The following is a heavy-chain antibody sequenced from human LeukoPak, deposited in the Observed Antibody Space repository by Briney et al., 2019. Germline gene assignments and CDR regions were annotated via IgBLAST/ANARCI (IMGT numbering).Heavy chain of an antibody. CDR1: GFTLSNNG. V-gene: IGHV3-33*01. CDR3: ARDGYGGYGIDH. J-gene: IGHJ4*02. CDR2: IWHDGSKK. D-gene: IGHD5-12*01. Sequence: GGSLRLSCAASGFTLSNNGMHWVRQAPGKGLEWVAVIWHDGSKKYYADSVKGRFTISRDNSKNTLYVQMNSLRVEDTAVYYCARDGYGGYGIDHWGQGTLVTVSS.